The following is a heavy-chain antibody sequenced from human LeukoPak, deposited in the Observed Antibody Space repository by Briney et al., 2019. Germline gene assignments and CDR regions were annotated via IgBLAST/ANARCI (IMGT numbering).Heavy chain of an antibody. CDR1: GYTFTSYA. V-gene: IGHV7-4-1*02. CDR3: ARGPFGPQKPNWFDP. Sequence: ASVKVSCKASGYTFTSYAMNWVRQAPGQGLEWMGWINTNTGNPTYAQGFTGRFVFSLDTSVSTAYLQISSLKAEDTAVYYCARGPFGPQKPNWFDPWGQGTLVTVSS. D-gene: IGHD3/OR15-3a*01. CDR2: INTNTGNP. J-gene: IGHJ5*02.